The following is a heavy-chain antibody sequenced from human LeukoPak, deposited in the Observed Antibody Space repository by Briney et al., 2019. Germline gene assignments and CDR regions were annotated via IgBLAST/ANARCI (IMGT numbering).Heavy chain of an antibody. V-gene: IGHV3-30*02. CDR1: GFAFSGYG. J-gene: IGHJ4*02. CDR3: AKDRWTTTITSFDY. CDR2: IRNDGSDK. D-gene: IGHD4-11*01. Sequence: PWGSLRLSCAASGFAFSGYGMHWVRQAPGKGLEWVAFIRNDGSDKSYADSVKGRFTISRDNSKNTLYLQMNSLRAEDTAVYYCAKDRWTTTITSFDYWGQGTLVTVSS.